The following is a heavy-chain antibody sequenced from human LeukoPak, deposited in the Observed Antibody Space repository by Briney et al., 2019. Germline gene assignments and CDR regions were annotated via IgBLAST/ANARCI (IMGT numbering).Heavy chain of an antibody. CDR2: ISDSGGST. D-gene: IGHD3/OR15-3a*01. CDR1: GFTFSSYS. J-gene: IGHJ4*02. Sequence: GGSLRLSCAASGFTFSSYSMNWVRQAPGKGLEWVAGISDSGGSTNYADSVKGRFTISRDNPKNTLYLQMNSLRAEDTAVYFCAKRGVVIRVILVGFHKAAYYFESWGQGALVTVSS. CDR3: AKRGVVIRVILVGFHKAAYYFES. V-gene: IGHV3-23*01.